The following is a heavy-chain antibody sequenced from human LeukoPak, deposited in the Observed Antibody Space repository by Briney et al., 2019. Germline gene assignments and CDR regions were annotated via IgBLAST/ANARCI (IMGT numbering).Heavy chain of an antibody. D-gene: IGHD1-26*01. CDR1: GYTFTGYF. V-gene: IGHV1-2*02. CDR3: ARDSSSGSFPDP. Sequence: ASVKVSCKASGYTFTGYFMHWVRQAPGQGLEWMGWINPNSGGTKFVQKFQGRVTLTRDTSISTAYMELSGLTPDDTAVYYCARDSSSGSFPDPWGQGTLVTVSS. J-gene: IGHJ5*02. CDR2: INPNSGGT.